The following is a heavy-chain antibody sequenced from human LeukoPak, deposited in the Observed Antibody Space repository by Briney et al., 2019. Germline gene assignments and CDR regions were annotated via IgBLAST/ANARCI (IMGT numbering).Heavy chain of an antibody. Sequence: PSETLPLTCAVSGGSISSGGYSWSWIRQPPGKGLEWIGYMFHSGSTYYNPSLKSRVTISIDRSKNQFSLKLSSVTAADTAVYYCARASTENDGFDIWGQGTMVTVSS. CDR2: MFHSGST. D-gene: IGHD1-1*01. V-gene: IGHV4-30-2*01. CDR3: ARASTENDGFDI. J-gene: IGHJ3*02. CDR1: GGSISSGGYS.